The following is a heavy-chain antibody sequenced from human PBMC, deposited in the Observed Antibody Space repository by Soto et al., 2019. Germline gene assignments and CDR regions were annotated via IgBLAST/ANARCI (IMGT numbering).Heavy chain of an antibody. CDR2: IIPIFGTA. CDR1: GGTFSSYA. Sequence: ASVKVSCKASGGTFSSYAISWVRQAPGHGLEWMGGIIPIFGTANYAQKFQGRVTITADESTSTAYMELSSLRSEDTAVYYCARDRTAGFDYWGQGTLVTVSS. CDR3: ARDRTAGFDY. D-gene: IGHD2-21*02. J-gene: IGHJ4*02. V-gene: IGHV1-69*13.